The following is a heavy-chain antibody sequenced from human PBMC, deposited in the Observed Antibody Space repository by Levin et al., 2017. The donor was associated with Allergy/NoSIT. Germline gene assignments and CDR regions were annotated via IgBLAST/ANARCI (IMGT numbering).Heavy chain of an antibody. V-gene: IGHV4-30-4*01. Sequence: SQTLSLTCNVSGGSISSGDYYWSWIRQPPGKGLEWIGYIYYSGSTYYNPSLKSRVTISVDTSKNQFSLKLSSVTAADTAVYYCARAPYYYDSSGYYPSYYFDYWGQGTLVTVSS. J-gene: IGHJ4*02. CDR3: ARAPYYYDSSGYYPSYYFDY. D-gene: IGHD3-22*01. CDR2: IYYSGST. CDR1: GGSISSGDYY.